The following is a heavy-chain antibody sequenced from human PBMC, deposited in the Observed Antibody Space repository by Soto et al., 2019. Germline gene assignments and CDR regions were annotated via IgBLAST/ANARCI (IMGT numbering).Heavy chain of an antibody. V-gene: IGHV1-3*01. J-gene: IGHJ5*02. CDR1: GYTFTNYG. CDR2: INAGNGNT. D-gene: IGHD2-2*01. CDR3: ARDQTVPAVNWFDP. Sequence: ASVKVSCKASGYTFTNYGIHWVRQAPGQRLEWMGWINAGNGNTKYSQKFQGRVTITRDTSASTAYMELSSLRSEDTAVYYCARDQTVPAVNWFDPWGQGTLVTVSS.